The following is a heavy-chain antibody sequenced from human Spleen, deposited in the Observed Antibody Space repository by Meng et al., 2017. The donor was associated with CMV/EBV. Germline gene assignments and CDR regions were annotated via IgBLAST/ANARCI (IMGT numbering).Heavy chain of an antibody. CDR3: ARGPLDYYYFGMDV. Sequence: SETLSLTCTVSGYPIRSGYYWGWIRQPAGKGLEWIGSLYYSKRTYYNLSLKSRVTVSVDTSKNQFSLKVNSVTAADTAVYYCARGPLDYYYFGMDVWGHGTTVTVSS. CDR1: GYPIRSGYY. V-gene: IGHV4-38-2*02. CDR2: LYYSKRT. J-gene: IGHJ6*02.